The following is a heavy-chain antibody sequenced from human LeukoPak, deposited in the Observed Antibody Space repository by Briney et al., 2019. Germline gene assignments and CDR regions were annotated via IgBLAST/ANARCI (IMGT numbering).Heavy chain of an antibody. D-gene: IGHD1-26*01. Sequence: SETLSLTCTVSGGSISSYYWSWIRQPPGKGLEWIGYIYYSGSTNYNPSLKSRVTISVDTSKNQFSLKLSSVTAADTAAYYCARIGVGAFDYWGQGTLVTVSS. CDR1: GGSISSYY. V-gene: IGHV4-59*01. CDR3: ARIGVGAFDY. CDR2: IYYSGST. J-gene: IGHJ4*02.